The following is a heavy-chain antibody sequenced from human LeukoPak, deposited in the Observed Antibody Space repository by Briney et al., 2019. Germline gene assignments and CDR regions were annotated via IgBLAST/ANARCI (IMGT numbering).Heavy chain of an antibody. V-gene: IGHV3-15*01. D-gene: IGHD4-17*01. CDR3: AAQGGSGDLRY. J-gene: IGHJ4*02. Sequence: GGSLRLSCAASGFTFSSAWMTWVRQAPGKGLEWVGRISPKTDGGTTDYAAPVKGRLTISRDDSINTLYLQMSSLKTEDTAVYYCAAQGGSGDLRYWGQGTLVTVSS. CDR1: GFTFSSAW. CDR2: ISPKTDGGTT.